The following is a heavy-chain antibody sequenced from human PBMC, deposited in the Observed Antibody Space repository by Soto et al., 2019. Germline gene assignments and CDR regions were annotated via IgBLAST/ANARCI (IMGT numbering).Heavy chain of an antibody. CDR3: ARGGDIVVVVAAKTFDY. CDR2: INHTGST. D-gene: IGHD2-15*01. V-gene: IGHV4-34*01. Sequence: QVQLQQWGAGLLKPSETLSLTCAVYGGSFSGDYWSWIRQPPGQGLEWIGEINHTGSTNYNPSLKRRVTISVDTSKNQFSLKLSSVTAADTAVYYCARGGDIVVVVAAKTFDYWGQGTLVTVSS. J-gene: IGHJ4*02. CDR1: GGSFSGDY.